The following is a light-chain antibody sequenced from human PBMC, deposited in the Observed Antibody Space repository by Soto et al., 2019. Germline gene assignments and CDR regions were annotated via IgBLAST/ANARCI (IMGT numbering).Light chain of an antibody. CDR3: QQYDNLPPLT. CDR2: DAS. J-gene: IGKJ4*01. V-gene: IGKV1-33*01. Sequence: DILMTQSPSSLSASVGDRVTITCQASRDISNNVNWYQQKAGKAPKLLIYDASNLETGVPLRFSGSGTGTDFTFTISSLQPEDIATYFCQQYDNLPPLTFGGGTKVQIK. CDR1: RDISNN.